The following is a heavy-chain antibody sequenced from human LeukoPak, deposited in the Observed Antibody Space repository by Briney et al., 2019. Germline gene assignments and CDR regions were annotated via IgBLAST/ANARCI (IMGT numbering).Heavy chain of an antibody. Sequence: GSLRLSCAASGFTFNNAWMNWVRQPPGKGLEWIGEINHSGSTNYNPSLKSRVTISVDTSKNQFSPKLSSVTAADTAVYYCARGTQRRIAAKGYFDYWGQGTLVTVSS. V-gene: IGHV4-34*01. CDR1: GFTFNNAW. D-gene: IGHD6-6*01. J-gene: IGHJ4*02. CDR3: ARGTQRRIAAKGYFDY. CDR2: INHSGST.